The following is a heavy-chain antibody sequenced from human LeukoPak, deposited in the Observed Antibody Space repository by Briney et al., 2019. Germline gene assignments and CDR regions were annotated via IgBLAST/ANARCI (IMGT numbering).Heavy chain of an antibody. CDR1: GFTFSSYA. CDR2: VSGSGGST. D-gene: IGHD5-18*01. V-gene: IGHV3-23*01. Sequence: GGSLRLSCAASGFTFSSYAMIWVRQAPGKELEWVSAVSGSGGSTYYADSVKGRFTISRDISKNTLYLQMNSLRAEDTAAYYCAKASGYSYGYWYYGMDVWGQGTTVTVSS. CDR3: AKASGYSYGYWYYGMDV. J-gene: IGHJ6*02.